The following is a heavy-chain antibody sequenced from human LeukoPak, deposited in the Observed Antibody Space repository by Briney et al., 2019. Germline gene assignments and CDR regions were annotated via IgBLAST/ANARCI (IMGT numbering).Heavy chain of an antibody. CDR3: ARVITSSGWYP. Sequence: GGSLRLSCAVSGLTFSSSWMDWVRQAPGKGLEWVASINPDGNKKYSADSVKGRFTISRDNAKNSLYLQMNSLRDEDMAVYYCARVITSSGWYPWGQGTLVTVSS. J-gene: IGHJ4*02. CDR2: INPDGNKK. V-gene: IGHV3-7*01. D-gene: IGHD6-19*01. CDR1: GLTFSSSW.